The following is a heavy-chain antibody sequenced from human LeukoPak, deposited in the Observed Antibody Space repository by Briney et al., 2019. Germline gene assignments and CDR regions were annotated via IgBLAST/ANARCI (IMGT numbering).Heavy chain of an antibody. D-gene: IGHD5-24*01. V-gene: IGHV3-23*01. CDR3: AAKDGYKYY. Sequence: GALLRFSWGSAEITFSYYISSGVRQPRGKRLEWVSAISGSGGSTYYAGSVKGRFTISRDNSKNTLYLQMNSLRAEDTAVYYCAAKDGYKYYWGQGTLVTVSS. CDR1: EITFSYYI. CDR2: ISGSGGST. J-gene: IGHJ4*02.